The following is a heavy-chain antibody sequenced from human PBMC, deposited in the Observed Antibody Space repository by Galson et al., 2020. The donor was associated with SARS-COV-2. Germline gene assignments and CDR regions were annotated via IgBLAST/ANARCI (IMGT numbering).Heavy chain of an antibody. Sequence: SETLSLTCTVSGGSISSSSYYWGWIRQPPGKGLEWIGSIYYSGSTYYNPSLKSRVTISVDTSKNQFSLKLSSVTAADTAVYYCARRATTYYYDSSGYYFDYWGQGTLGTVSS. CDR2: IYYSGST. CDR3: ARRATTYYYDSSGYYFDY. CDR1: GGSISSSSYY. V-gene: IGHV4-39*01. D-gene: IGHD3-22*01. J-gene: IGHJ4*02.